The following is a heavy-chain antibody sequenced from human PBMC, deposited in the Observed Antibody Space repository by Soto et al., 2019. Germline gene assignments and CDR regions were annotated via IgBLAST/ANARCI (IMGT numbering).Heavy chain of an antibody. CDR3: AIYDILTGYYIRGWFDP. V-gene: IGHV4-31*03. CDR2: IYYSGST. D-gene: IGHD3-9*01. CDR1: GGSISSGGYY. Sequence: PSETLSLTCTVSGGSISSGGYYWSWIRQHPGKGLEWIGYIYYSGSTYYNPSLKSRVTISVDTSKNQFSLKLSSVTAADTAVYYCAIYDILTGYYIRGWFDPWGQGTLVTVSS. J-gene: IGHJ5*02.